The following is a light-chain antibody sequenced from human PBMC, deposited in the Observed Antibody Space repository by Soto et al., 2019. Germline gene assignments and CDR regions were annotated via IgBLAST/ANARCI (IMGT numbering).Light chain of an antibody. V-gene: IGKV3-11*01. CDR1: QSVSRY. J-gene: IGKJ5*01. CDR3: QQYGGSPIT. CDR2: DAS. Sequence: EIVLTQSPATLSLSPGERATLSCRASQSVSRYLAWYQQKPGQAPRLLIYDASNRATGIPARFSGSGSGTDFTLTISRLEPEDFALYYCQQYGGSPITFGLGTRLEIK.